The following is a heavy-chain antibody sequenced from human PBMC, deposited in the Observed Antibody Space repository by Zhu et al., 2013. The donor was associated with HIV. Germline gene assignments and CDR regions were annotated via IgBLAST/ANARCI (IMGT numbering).Heavy chain of an antibody. J-gene: IGHJ4*02. V-gene: IGHV1-69*01. Sequence: QVQLVQSGAEVKKPGSSVKVSCKASGGTFSSYAISWVRQAPGQGLEWMGGIIPIFGTANYAQKFQGRVTITADESTSTAYMELSSLRSEDTAVYYCASSGHYYDSSGYYLPFDYWGQGTLVTVSS. CDR1: GGTFSSYA. CDR3: ASSGHYYDSSGYYLPFDY. D-gene: IGHD3-22*01. CDR2: IIPIFGTA.